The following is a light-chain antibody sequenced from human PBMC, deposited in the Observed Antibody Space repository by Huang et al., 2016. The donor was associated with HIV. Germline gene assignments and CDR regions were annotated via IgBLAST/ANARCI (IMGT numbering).Light chain of an antibody. J-gene: IGKJ5*01. Sequence: IQMTQSPTSLSASVGDRVSIACRASQSISTYLNWYQQKPGKAPKLLISSASALHSGVPSRFSGSGSGTDFTLTIRGLQPDDFATYYCQQSYSALSSFGPGTRL. CDR2: SAS. CDR1: QSISTY. CDR3: QQSYSALSS. V-gene: IGKV1-39*01.